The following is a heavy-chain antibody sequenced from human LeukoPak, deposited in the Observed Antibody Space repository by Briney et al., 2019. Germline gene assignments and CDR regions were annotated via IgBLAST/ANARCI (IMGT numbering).Heavy chain of an antibody. D-gene: IGHD5-12*01. J-gene: IGHJ4*02. V-gene: IGHV4-59*08. Sequence: SETLSLTCTVSGGSISSYYWSWIRQPPGKGLEWIGYIYYGGSTNYNPSLKSRVTISVDTSKNQFSLKLSSVTAADTAVYYCARSRDGYNFGYWGQGTLVTVSS. CDR2: IYYGGST. CDR3: ARSRDGYNFGY. CDR1: GGSISSYY.